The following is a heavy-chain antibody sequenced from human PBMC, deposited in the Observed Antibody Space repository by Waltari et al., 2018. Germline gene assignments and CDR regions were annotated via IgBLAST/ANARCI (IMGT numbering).Heavy chain of an antibody. J-gene: IGHJ4*02. V-gene: IGHV3-33*01. CDR1: GFTFSSYG. CDR3: ARDGGLTGVDY. Sequence: QVQLVESGGGVVQPGRSLRLSCAASGFTFSSYGMHWVRQAPGKGLDWVAVIWYDGSNKYYADSVKGRFTISRDNSKNTLYLQMNSLRAEDTAVYYCARDGGLTGVDYWGQGTLVTVSS. D-gene: IGHD3-16*01. CDR2: IWYDGSNK.